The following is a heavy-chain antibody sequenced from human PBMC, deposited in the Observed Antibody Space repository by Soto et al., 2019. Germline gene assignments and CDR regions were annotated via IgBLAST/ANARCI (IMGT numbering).Heavy chain of an antibody. D-gene: IGHD3-10*01. CDR1: GFTFDDYA. CDR3: AADGFMVRGVIPYYFDY. V-gene: IGHV3-9*01. J-gene: IGHJ4*02. Sequence: PGGSLRLSCAASGFTFDDYAMHWVRQAPGKGLEWVSGISWNSGSIGYADSVKGRFTISRDNAKNSLYLQMNSLRAEDTALYYCAADGFMVRGVIPYYFDYWGQGTLVTVSS. CDR2: ISWNSGSI.